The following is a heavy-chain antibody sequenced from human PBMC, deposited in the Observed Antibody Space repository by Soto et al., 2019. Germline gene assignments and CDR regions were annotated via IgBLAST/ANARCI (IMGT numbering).Heavy chain of an antibody. CDR1: GYTFTGYY. J-gene: IGHJ3*02. D-gene: IGHD3-3*01. CDR2: INPNSGGT. CDR3: ARDYDCWSGYSAFDI. V-gene: IGHV1-2*04. Sequence: ASVKVSCKASGYTFTGYYMHWVRQAPGQGLEWMGWINPNSGGTNYAQKFQGWVTMTRDTSISTAYMELSRLRSDDTAVYYCARDYDCWSGYSAFDIWGQGTMVTVSS.